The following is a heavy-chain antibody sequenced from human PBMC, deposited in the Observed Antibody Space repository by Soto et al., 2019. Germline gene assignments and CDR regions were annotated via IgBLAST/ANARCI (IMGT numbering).Heavy chain of an antibody. CDR3: ARDPYSGSYSIFDY. D-gene: IGHD1-26*01. J-gene: IGHJ4*02. CDR2: ISAYNGNT. V-gene: IGHV1-18*04. CDR1: GYTFTSYG. Sequence: RASVKVSCKASGYTFTSYGISWVRQAPGQGLEWMGWISAYNGNTNYAQKLQGRVTMTTDTSTSTAYMELRSLRSDDTAVYYCARDPYSGSYSIFDYWGQGTLVTVSS.